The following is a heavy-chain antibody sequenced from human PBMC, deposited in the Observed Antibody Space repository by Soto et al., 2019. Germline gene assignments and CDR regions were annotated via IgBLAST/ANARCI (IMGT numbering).Heavy chain of an antibody. J-gene: IGHJ4*02. CDR1: GYSFTSYW. CDR2: VYPGDSDT. Sequence: PGESLKISCKGSGYSFTSYWIGWVRQMPGKGLEWMGIVYPGDSDTRYSPSFQGQVTISADKSISTAYLQWSSLEASDTAIYFCASAEDDSGYFRYWHQGPLVTASS. CDR3: ASAEDDSGYFRY. V-gene: IGHV5-51*01. D-gene: IGHD5-12*01.